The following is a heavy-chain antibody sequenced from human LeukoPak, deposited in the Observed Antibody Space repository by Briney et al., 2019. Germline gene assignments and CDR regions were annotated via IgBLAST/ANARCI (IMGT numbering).Heavy chain of an antibody. CDR3: VRDRGSYRPIDY. CDR1: GFTFSSYG. J-gene: IGHJ4*02. D-gene: IGHD1-26*01. Sequence: PGGSLRLSCAASGFTFSSYGMHWVRQAPGKGLEGVAFIRCDGSNKYYADSVKGRFTISRDNAENSLYLEMNSLRVEDTAIYYCVRDRGSYRPIDYWGQGTLVTVSS. CDR2: IRCDGSNK. V-gene: IGHV3-30*02.